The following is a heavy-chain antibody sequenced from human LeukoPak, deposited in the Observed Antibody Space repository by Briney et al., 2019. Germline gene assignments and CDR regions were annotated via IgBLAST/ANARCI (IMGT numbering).Heavy chain of an antibody. CDR2: ITPIFGTA. CDR3: AREGYCSGGSCYGRGYFDY. CDR1: GGTFSSYA. J-gene: IGHJ4*02. D-gene: IGHD2-15*01. Sequence: SVKVSCKASGGTFSSYAIGLVRQAPGQGLEWMGRITPIFGTANYAQKFQGRVTITTDESTSTAYMELSSLRSEDTAVYYCAREGYCSGGSCYGRGYFDYWGQGTLVTVSS. V-gene: IGHV1-69*05.